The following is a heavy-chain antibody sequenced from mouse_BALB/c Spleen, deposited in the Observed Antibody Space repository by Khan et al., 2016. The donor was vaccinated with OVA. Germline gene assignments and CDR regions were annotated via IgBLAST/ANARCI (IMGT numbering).Heavy chain of an antibody. CDR1: GYTFTDYN. J-gene: IGHJ3*01. Sequence: VQLQQPGPELVKPGASVKISCKASGYTFTDYNMDWVKQSHGKSLEWIGYIYPNSGGTGYNQKFKTKATLTVDISSSTAYMELRSLTSEDSAGYYCTRSGYGSFAFWGQGTLVTVSA. CDR2: IYPNSGGT. V-gene: IGHV1S29*02. D-gene: IGHD1-2*01. CDR3: TRSGYGSFAF.